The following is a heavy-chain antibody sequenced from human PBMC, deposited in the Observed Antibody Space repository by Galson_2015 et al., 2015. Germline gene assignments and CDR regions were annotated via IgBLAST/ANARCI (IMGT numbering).Heavy chain of an antibody. V-gene: IGHV4-39*01. CDR3: ARRDGSGSPTVYYYYALDV. J-gene: IGHJ6*02. CDR1: GVSISSTTYY. CDR2: IYYSGST. D-gene: IGHD3-10*01. Sequence: SETLSLTCTVSGVSISSTTYYWAWIRQPPGKGLEWIGNIYYSGSTYYNPSLKSRVTISVDTSKNQFSLRLNSVTAADTADYYCARRDGSGSPTVYYYYALDVWGQGTTVAVSS.